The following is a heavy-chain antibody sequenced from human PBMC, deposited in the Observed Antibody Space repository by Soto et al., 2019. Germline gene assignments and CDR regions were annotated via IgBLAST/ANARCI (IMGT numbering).Heavy chain of an antibody. J-gene: IGHJ4*02. V-gene: IGHV4-34*01. CDR1: GWSFSGYY. D-gene: IGHD3-3*01. Sequence: SETLSLTCAVYGWSFSGYYWSWIRQPPGKGLEWIGEINHSGSTNYNPSLKSRVTISVDTSKNQFALKLSSVTAADTAVYYCARAYYDFWSGYYFDYWGQGTLVTVSS. CDR3: ARAYYDFWSGYYFDY. CDR2: INHSGST.